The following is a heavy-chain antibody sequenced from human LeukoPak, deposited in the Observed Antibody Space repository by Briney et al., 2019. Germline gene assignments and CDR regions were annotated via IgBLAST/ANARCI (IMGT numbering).Heavy chain of an antibody. CDR3: AKEMLLSYYYYGMDV. V-gene: IGHV3-30*18. Sequence: PGGSLRLSCAASGFTFSSYGMHWVRQAPGKGLEWVAVISYDGSNKYYADSVKGRFTISRDNSKNTLYLQMNSLRAEDTAVYYCAKEMLLSYYYYGMDVWDQGTTVTVSS. CDR1: GFTFSSYG. D-gene: IGHD2-21*01. J-gene: IGHJ6*02. CDR2: ISYDGSNK.